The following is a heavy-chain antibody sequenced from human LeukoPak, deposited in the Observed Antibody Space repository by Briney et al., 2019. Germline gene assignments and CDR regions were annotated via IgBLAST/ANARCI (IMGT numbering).Heavy chain of an antibody. Sequence: ASVRVSCKVSGFTLSKISIDWVRQSPGKGPGWMGRVGHEDGTTIHAQKFQGRFNMTVDTATDTAYLEMSSLMSADTAIYYCATGAIVFDYWGQGTLVTVSS. D-gene: IGHD3-22*01. J-gene: IGHJ4*02. CDR3: ATGAIVFDY. CDR2: VGHEDGTT. CDR1: GFTLSKIS. V-gene: IGHV1-24*01.